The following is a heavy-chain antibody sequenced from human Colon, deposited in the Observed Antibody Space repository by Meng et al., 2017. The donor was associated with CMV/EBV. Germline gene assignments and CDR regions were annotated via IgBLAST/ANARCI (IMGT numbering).Heavy chain of an antibody. Sequence: GESLKISCAASGFTFSSYAMSWVRHTPGKGLEWVSRISSDGTGTTYADSVKGRFTISRDNANNTAYLQMNSLRAEDAAVYYCGRDKYGWETDHWGQGTPVTVSS. J-gene: IGHJ5*02. V-gene: IGHV3-74*01. CDR3: GRDKYGWETDH. CDR1: GFTFSSYA. D-gene: IGHD6-19*01. CDR2: ISSDGTGT.